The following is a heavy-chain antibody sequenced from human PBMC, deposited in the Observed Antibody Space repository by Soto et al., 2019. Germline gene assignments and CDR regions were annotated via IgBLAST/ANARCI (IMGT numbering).Heavy chain of an antibody. CDR2: IYYSGST. CDR1: GGSISGGGYY. CDR3: ARGDYGDYSWVDY. V-gene: IGHV4-31*03. D-gene: IGHD4-17*01. J-gene: IGHJ4*02. Sequence: KPSETLSLTCTVSGGSISGGGYYWSWIRQHPGKGLEWIGYIYYSGSTYYNPSLKSRVTISVDTSKNQFSLKLSSVTAADTAVYYCARGDYGDYSWVDYWGQGTLVTVSS.